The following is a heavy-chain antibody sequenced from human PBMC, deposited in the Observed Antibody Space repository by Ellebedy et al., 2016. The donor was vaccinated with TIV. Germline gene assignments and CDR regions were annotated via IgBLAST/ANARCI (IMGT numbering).Heavy chain of an antibody. D-gene: IGHD3-22*01. CDR2: INQDGSEI. CDR1: GFTFSSYW. V-gene: IGHV3-7*01. CDR3: AKAIGSGSSY. J-gene: IGHJ4*02. Sequence: GGSLRLSXAASGFTFSSYWMHWVRQAPGKGLDWVANINQDGSEIHYVDSVKGRFTISRDNAENSLYLQMNSLRAQDTAVYYCAKAIGSGSSYWGQGTLVTVSS.